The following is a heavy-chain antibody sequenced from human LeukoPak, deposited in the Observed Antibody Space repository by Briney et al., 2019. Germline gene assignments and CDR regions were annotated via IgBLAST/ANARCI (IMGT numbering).Heavy chain of an antibody. CDR3: AREMVFGKP. CDR2: ISSTSVYL. V-gene: IGHV3-21*01. Sequence: GGSLRLSCAASGFTFISYNMNWDRQAPGKGLEWLSSISSTSVYLYYADSVKGRFIISRDNARNSLYLQMNSLRAEDTAIYYCAREMVFGKPRGQGTLVTVSS. D-gene: IGHD3-10*01. CDR1: GFTFISYN. J-gene: IGHJ4*02.